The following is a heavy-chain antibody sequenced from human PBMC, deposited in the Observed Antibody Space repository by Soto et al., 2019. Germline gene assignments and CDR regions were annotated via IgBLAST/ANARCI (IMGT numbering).Heavy chain of an antibody. J-gene: IGHJ6*03. CDR2: VNDAGST. V-gene: IGHV4-34*01. CDR3: ARGLALTTVTSPYYYFYMDV. Sequence: PSETLSLTCALYGGSFSRYHWTWIRQPPGKGLEWIGKVNDAGSTNYNPSLKSRVTISVDTSKSQFSLELNSVTSADTAVYYCARGLALTTVTSPYYYFYMDVWGKGTTVTVSS. CDR1: GGSFSRYH. D-gene: IGHD4-17*01.